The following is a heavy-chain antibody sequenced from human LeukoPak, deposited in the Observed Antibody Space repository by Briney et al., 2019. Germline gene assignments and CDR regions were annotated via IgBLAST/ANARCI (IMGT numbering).Heavy chain of an antibody. D-gene: IGHD6-13*01. CDR3: AKDGSSSWYYGWFDP. CDR2: IRYDGSNK. J-gene: IGHJ5*02. V-gene: IGHV3-30*02. CDR1: GFTFNSYG. Sequence: GGSLRLPCAASGFTFNSYGMHWVRQAPGKGLEWVAFIRYDGSNKYYADSVKGRFTISRDNSKNTLYLQMNSLRAEDTAVYYCAKDGSSSWYYGWFDPWGLGTLVTVSS.